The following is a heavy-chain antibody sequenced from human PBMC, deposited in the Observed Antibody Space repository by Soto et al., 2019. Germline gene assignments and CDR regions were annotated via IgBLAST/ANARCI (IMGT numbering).Heavy chain of an antibody. CDR3: ARDFASSSGWLAPYYYHGMDV. Sequence: PGGSLRLSCAASGFTFSSYAMHWVRQAPGKGLEWVAVISYDGSNKYYADSVKGRFTISRDNSKNTLYLQMNSLRAEDTAVYYCARDFASSSGWLAPYYYHGMDVWGQGTTVTVSS. D-gene: IGHD6-19*01. CDR2: ISYDGSNK. J-gene: IGHJ6*02. V-gene: IGHV3-30-3*01. CDR1: GFTFSSYA.